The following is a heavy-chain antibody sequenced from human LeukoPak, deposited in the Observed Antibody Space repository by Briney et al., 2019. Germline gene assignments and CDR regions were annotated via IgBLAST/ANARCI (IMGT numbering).Heavy chain of an antibody. V-gene: IGHV4-59*01. CDR2: IYYSGST. J-gene: IGHJ5*02. D-gene: IGHD3-22*01. Sequence: SSETLSLTCTVSGGSISSYYWSWIRQPPGKGLEWIGYIYYSGSTNYNPSPKSRVTISVDTSKNQFSLKLSSVTAADTAVYYCARGGWAGYYDSSGYQTYNWFDPWGQGTLVTVSS. CDR1: GGSISSYY. CDR3: ARGGWAGYYDSSGYQTYNWFDP.